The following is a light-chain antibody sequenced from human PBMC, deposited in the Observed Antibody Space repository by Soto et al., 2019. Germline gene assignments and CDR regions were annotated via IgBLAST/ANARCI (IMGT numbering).Light chain of an antibody. Sequence: ETVMTQSPATLSVSPGERVTLSCRASQSVSGKVAWYQQKPGQAPSLLIYAASTRATGVPARFSGSGSGTEFTLTITSLQSEDFAVYFCQQYANWPPVIFGGGTNVEIK. CDR2: AAS. CDR3: QQYANWPPVI. CDR1: QSVSGK. V-gene: IGKV3-15*01. J-gene: IGKJ4*01.